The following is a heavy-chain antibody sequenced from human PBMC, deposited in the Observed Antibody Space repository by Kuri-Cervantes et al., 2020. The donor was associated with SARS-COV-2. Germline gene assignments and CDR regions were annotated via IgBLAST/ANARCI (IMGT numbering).Heavy chain of an antibody. J-gene: IGHJ3*02. Sequence: GGSLRLSCAACGFTFRNYYMTWIRQAPGKGLEWVSYISSSGSTIYYADSVKGRFTISRDNVKNSLYLQMNSLRDEDTAVYYCATSTPISIRYCGGGCNKGAFDIWGQGTKVTVSS. CDR3: ATSTPISIRYCGGGCNKGAFDI. CDR2: ISSSGSTI. CDR1: GFTFRNYY. V-gene: IGHV3-11*04. D-gene: IGHD2-21*02.